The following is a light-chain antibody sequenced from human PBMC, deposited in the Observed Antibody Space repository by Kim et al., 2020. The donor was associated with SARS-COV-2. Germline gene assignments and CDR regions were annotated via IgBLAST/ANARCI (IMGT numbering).Light chain of an antibody. CDR1: CLRSYY. Sequence: SSELTQDPAVSVALGQTVRITCQGDCLRSYYASWYQQKPGQAPVLVIYGKNNRPPGIPGRFSGSSSGNTASLTITGAQAEDEADYYCNSRDSSGNHVVFGEGNQLTVL. V-gene: IGLV3-19*01. CDR2: GKN. CDR3: NSRDSSGNHVV. J-gene: IGLJ2*01.